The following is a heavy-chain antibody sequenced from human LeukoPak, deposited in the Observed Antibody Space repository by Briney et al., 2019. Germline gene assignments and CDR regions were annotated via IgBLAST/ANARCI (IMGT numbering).Heavy chain of an antibody. V-gene: IGHV3-21*01. Sequence: GGSLRLSCAASGFTFSSYSMNWVRQAPGKGLEWVSSINSGSSYISYADSVKGRFTISRDNAKNSLYLQLNSLRVEDTAVYYCARTRTIGIPAADVDYWGQGTLVTVSS. CDR3: ARTRTIGIPAADVDY. J-gene: IGHJ4*02. CDR1: GFTFSSYS. CDR2: INSGSSYI. D-gene: IGHD6-13*01.